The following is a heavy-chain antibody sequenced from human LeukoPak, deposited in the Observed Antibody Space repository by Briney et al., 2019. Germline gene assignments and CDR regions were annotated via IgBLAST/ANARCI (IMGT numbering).Heavy chain of an antibody. J-gene: IGHJ4*02. V-gene: IGHV3-7*01. D-gene: IGHD5-12*01. CDR3: ARAGGYASSWAY. CDR1: GFTFSDWH. CDR2: IKQDGSEK. Sequence: GGSLRLSCAVSGFTFSDWHMTWIRQAPGKGLEWVANIKQDGSEKNYVDSVKGRFTISRDNAKNSLELQMNSLRDEDTAVYYCARAGGYASSWAYWGQGTLVTVSS.